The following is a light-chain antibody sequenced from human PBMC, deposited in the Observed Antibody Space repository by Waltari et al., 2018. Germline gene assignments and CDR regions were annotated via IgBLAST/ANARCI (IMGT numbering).Light chain of an antibody. CDR3: HHYGSAPLT. Sequence: ETVLTQSPGTLSLSPGERATLSCRASQSLRSSYLAWYQQKPGLAPRLLIYGASNRAAGIPDRFGGHGSGTDFTLTIARLEPEDSAVYYCHHYGSAPLTFGGGTKVEI. J-gene: IGKJ4*01. CDR2: GAS. CDR1: QSLRSSY. V-gene: IGKV3-20*01.